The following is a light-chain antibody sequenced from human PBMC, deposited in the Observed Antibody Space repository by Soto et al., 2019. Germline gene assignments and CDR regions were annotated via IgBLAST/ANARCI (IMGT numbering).Light chain of an antibody. CDR3: LQANNFPVT. V-gene: IGKV1-12*01. Sequence: DIQMTQSPSFVSASIGDRVTITCRASQGIGSWLAWYQQVPGRAPRLLIFPASPFQSGGSSRFRGSVSGTDFTLTITSLQPEDFATYFCLQANNFPVTFGEGTKVEMK. CDR1: QGIGSW. CDR2: PAS. J-gene: IGKJ4*01.